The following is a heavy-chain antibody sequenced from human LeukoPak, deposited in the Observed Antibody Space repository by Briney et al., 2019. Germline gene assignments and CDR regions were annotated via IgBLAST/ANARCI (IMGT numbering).Heavy chain of an antibody. CDR1: GGSISSSSYY. V-gene: IGHV4-39*02. Sequence: SETLSLTCTVSGGSISSSSYYWGWIRQPPGKGLEWIGSIYYSGSTYYNPSLKSRVTISVDTSKNQFSLKLSSVTAADTAVYYCARDGYSGNDGLWGQGSLVTVSS. CDR2: IYYSGST. CDR3: ARDGYSGNDGL. D-gene: IGHD5-12*01. J-gene: IGHJ4*02.